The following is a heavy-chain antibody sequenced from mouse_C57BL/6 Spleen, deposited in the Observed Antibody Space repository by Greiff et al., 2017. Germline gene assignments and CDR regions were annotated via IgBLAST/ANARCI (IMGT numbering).Heavy chain of an antibody. J-gene: IGHJ1*03. CDR2: IYPGDGDT. Sequence: QVQLQQSGAELVKPGASVTISCKASGYAFSSYWMNWVKQRPGKGLEWIGQIYPGDGDTNYNGKFKGKATLTADKSSSTAYMQLSSLTSEDSAVYFCAGCSNYGYFDVWGTGTTVTVSS. CDR3: AGCSNYGYFDV. V-gene: IGHV1-80*01. CDR1: GYAFSSYW. D-gene: IGHD1-1*01.